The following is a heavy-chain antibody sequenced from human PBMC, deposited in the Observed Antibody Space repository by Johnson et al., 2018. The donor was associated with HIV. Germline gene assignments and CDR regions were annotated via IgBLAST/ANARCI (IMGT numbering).Heavy chain of an antibody. V-gene: IGHV3-30*04. J-gene: IGHJ3*02. CDR2: ISYDGSDK. CDR3: ARGSRYTYDNDDAQLLHAFDI. CDR1: GFTFSSYA. D-gene: IGHD1-26*01. Sequence: VQLVESGGGVVQPGRSLRLSCAASGFTFSSYAMHWVRQAPGKGLEWVAVISYDGSDKYYADSVKGRFTISRDSSKNTLYLQMNSLRAEDMAVYYCARGSRYTYDNDDAQLLHAFDIWGKGTMVTVSS.